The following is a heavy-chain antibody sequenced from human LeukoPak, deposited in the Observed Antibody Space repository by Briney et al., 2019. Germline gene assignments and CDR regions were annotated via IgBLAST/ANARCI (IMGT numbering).Heavy chain of an antibody. CDR1: GGSFSGYY. D-gene: IGHD3-3*01. J-gene: IGHJ4*02. V-gene: IGHV4-34*01. CDR2: INHSGST. CDR3: ARRYYDFWSGFPWYFDY. Sequence: PSETLSLTCAVYGGSFSGYYWSWIRQPPGKGLEWIGEINHSGSTNYNPSLKSRVTISVDTSKNQSSLKLSSVTAADTAVYYCARRYYDFWSGFPWYFDYWGQGTLVTVSS.